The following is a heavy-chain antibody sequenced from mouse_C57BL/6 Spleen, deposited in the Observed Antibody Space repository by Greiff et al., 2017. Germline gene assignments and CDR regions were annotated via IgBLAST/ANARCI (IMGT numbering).Heavy chain of an antibody. CDR3: ARGHYYGSSPYYFDY. J-gene: IGHJ2*01. Sequence: EVQVVESGGGLVKPGGSLKLSCAASGFTFSDYGMHWVRQAPEKGLEWVAYISSGSSTIYYADTVKGRFTISRDNAKNTLFLQMTSLRSEDTAMYYCARGHYYGSSPYYFDYWGQGTTLTVSS. CDR1: GFTFSDYG. CDR2: ISSGSSTI. V-gene: IGHV5-17*01. D-gene: IGHD1-1*01.